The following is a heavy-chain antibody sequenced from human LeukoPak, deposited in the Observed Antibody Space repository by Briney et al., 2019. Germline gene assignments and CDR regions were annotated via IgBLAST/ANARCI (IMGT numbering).Heavy chain of an antibody. Sequence: SKTLSLTCTVSGGSISSGDYYWSWIRQPPGKGLEWIGYIYYSGSTYYNPSLKSRVTISVDTSKNQFSLKLSSVTAADTAVYYCARDRFTIFGVVMNAFDIWGQGTMVTVSS. V-gene: IGHV4-30-4*08. D-gene: IGHD3-3*01. CDR1: GGSISSGDYY. CDR2: IYYSGST. CDR3: ARDRFTIFGVVMNAFDI. J-gene: IGHJ3*02.